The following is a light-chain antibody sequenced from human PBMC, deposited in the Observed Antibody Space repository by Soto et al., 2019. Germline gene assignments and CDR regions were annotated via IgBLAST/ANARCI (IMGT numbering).Light chain of an antibody. CDR1: KLGDKY. J-gene: IGLJ2*01. V-gene: IGLV3-1*01. CDR2: QDN. Sequence: SYELTQPPSVSVSPGQTASITCSGDKLGDKYACWYQQKPGQSPVLVICQDNKRPSGIPERFSGSNSGNTATLTISGTQAMDEADYYCQAWDSSTVVFGGGTQLTVL. CDR3: QAWDSSTVV.